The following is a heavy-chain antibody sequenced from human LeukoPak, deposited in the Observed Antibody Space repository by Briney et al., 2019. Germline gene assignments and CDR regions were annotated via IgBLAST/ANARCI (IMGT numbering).Heavy chain of an antibody. D-gene: IGHD6-13*01. CDR2: INHSGST. Sequence: SETLSLTCAVYGGSFSGYYWSWIRQPPGKGLEWIGEINHSGSTNYNTSLKSRVTISVDTSKNQFSLKLSSVTAADTAVYYCARLRGPPVSAGGDNWFDPWGQGTLVTVSS. CDR1: GGSFSGYY. J-gene: IGHJ5*02. CDR3: ARLRGPPVSAGGDNWFDP. V-gene: IGHV4-34*01.